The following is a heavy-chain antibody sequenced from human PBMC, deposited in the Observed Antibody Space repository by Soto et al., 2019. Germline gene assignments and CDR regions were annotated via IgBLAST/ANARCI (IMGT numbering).Heavy chain of an antibody. CDR3: ARDREDFLRIFDC. CDR2: INTGSPTT. Sequence: EVQLVESGGGLIQPGGSLRLSCAASGFTFSHYNMNWVRQAPGKGLEWIAYINTGSPTTSYADSVEGRFTISRENAKNSLYLEMNSLRAEDTAVYYCARDREDFLRIFDCWGRGTLVSVSS. J-gene: IGHJ4*02. V-gene: IGHV3-48*01. CDR1: GFTFSHYN. D-gene: IGHD3-3*01.